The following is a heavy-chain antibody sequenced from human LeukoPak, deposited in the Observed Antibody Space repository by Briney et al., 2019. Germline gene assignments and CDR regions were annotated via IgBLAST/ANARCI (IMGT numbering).Heavy chain of an antibody. CDR2: IHYSGST. D-gene: IGHD5-12*01. CDR3: ARSDMVATIDY. Sequence: SETLSLTCTVSGGSISSYYWNWIRQPPGKGLEWIAYIHYSGSTNYNPSLKSRVTISVDTSRNQFSLKLSSVTAADTAVYYCARSDMVATIDYWGQGTLVTVSS. V-gene: IGHV4-59*08. CDR1: GGSISSYY. J-gene: IGHJ4*02.